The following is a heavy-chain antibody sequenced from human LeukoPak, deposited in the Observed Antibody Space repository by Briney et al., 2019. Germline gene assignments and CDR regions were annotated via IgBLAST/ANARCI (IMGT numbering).Heavy chain of an antibody. CDR1: GYTFTDYY. D-gene: IGHD6-19*01. Sequence: ASMKISCKVSGYTFTDYYMQWVQQAPGKGLEWMGLVDPEDGVTIYAEKFQGRVTITADTSTDTAYMELSSLRSEDTAVYYCAILIVAGTHFDYWGQGTLVTVSS. V-gene: IGHV1-69-2*01. J-gene: IGHJ4*02. CDR2: VDPEDGVT. CDR3: AILIVAGTHFDY.